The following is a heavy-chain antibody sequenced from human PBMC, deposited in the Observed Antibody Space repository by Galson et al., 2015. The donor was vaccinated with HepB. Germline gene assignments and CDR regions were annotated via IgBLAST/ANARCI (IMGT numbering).Heavy chain of an antibody. CDR2: TIPVSGIT. CDR3: ATDASGWLDP. J-gene: IGHJ5*02. CDR1: EGTFTSYA. D-gene: IGHD2-8*02. Sequence: SVKVSCKASEGTFTSYAISWVRQAPGQGLEWLGGTIPVSGITNYTQKFQGRVTITADESTSTAYMELSSLTSEDTAVYYCATDASGWLDPWGQGTLVTVSS. V-gene: IGHV1-69*13.